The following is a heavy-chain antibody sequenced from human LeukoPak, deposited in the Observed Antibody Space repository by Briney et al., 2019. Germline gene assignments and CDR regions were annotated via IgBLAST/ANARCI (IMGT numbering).Heavy chain of an antibody. CDR2: IYSGGST. D-gene: IGHD3-10*01. V-gene: IGHV3-53*01. Sequence: GGSLRLSCAASGFTVSSNYMSWVRQAPGKGLEWVSVIYSGGSTYYADSVKGRFTISRDNSKNTLDLQMNSLRAGDTAVYYCARGSPILRGRPFDYWGQGTLVTVSS. J-gene: IGHJ4*02. CDR3: ARGSPILRGRPFDY. CDR1: GFTVSSNY.